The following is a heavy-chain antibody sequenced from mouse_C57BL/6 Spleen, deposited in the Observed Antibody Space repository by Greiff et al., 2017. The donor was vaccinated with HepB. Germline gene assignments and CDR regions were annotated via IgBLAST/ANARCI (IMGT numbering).Heavy chain of an antibody. J-gene: IGHJ2*01. Sequence: QVQLQQSGPELVKPGASVKISCKASGYAFSSSWMNWVKQRPGKGLEWIGRIYPGDGDTNYNGKFKGKATLTADKSSSTAYMQLSSLTSEDSAVYFCARCYYGSSYENYWGQGTTLTVSS. CDR3: ARCYYGSSYENY. V-gene: IGHV1-82*01. CDR1: GYAFSSSW. D-gene: IGHD1-1*01. CDR2: IYPGDGDT.